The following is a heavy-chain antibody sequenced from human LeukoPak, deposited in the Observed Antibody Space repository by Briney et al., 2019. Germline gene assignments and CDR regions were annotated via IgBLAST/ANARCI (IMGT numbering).Heavy chain of an antibody. CDR3: ARDEYSSGTNWFDP. Sequence: SETLSLTCAVYGGSFSGYYWSWIRQPPGKGLEWIGEINHSGSTNYNPSLKSRVTISVDTSKSQFSLKLSSVTAADTAAYYCARDEYSSGTNWFDPWGQGTLVTVSS. J-gene: IGHJ5*02. CDR2: INHSGST. D-gene: IGHD6-19*01. V-gene: IGHV4-34*01. CDR1: GGSFSGYY.